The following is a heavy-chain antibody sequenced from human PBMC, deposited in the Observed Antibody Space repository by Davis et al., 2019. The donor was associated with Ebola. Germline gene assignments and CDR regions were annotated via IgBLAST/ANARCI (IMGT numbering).Heavy chain of an antibody. V-gene: IGHV4-59*01. CDR3: ARVPHIVVVPAARRGSFDY. J-gene: IGHJ4*02. Sequence: SETLSLTCTVSGGSISSYYWSWIRQPPGKGLEWIGYIYYSGSTNYNPSLKSRVTISVDTSKNQFSLKLSSVTAADTAVYYCARVPHIVVVPAARRGSFDYWGQGTLVTVSS. CDR1: GGSISSYY. D-gene: IGHD2-2*01. CDR2: IYYSGST.